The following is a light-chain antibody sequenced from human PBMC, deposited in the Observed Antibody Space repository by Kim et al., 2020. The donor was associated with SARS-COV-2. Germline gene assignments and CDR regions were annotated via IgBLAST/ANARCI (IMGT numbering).Light chain of an antibody. CDR1: QSISSW. Sequence: PVGDRVTITCRASQSISSWLAWYQQKPGKAPKRLIYDASSLASGVPSRFSGSASGTEFTLTISGLQPDDFAIYYCQQYSSFSPWTFGQGTKVDIK. J-gene: IGKJ1*01. CDR2: DAS. CDR3: QQYSSFSPWT. V-gene: IGKV1-5*01.